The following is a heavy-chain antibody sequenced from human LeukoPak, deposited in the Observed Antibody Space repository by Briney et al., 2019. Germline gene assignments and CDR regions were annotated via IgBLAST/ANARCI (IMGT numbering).Heavy chain of an antibody. V-gene: IGHV3-48*03. D-gene: IGHD1-26*01. CDR2: ISSSGSTI. CDR1: GFTFSSYE. CDR3: ARDLHRWELPDY. Sequence: GGSLRLSCAASGFTFSSYEMNWVRQAPGKGLEWVSYISSSGSTIYYADSVKGRSTISRDNAKNSLYLQMNSLRAEDTAVYYCARDLHRWELPDYWGQGTLVTVSS. J-gene: IGHJ4*02.